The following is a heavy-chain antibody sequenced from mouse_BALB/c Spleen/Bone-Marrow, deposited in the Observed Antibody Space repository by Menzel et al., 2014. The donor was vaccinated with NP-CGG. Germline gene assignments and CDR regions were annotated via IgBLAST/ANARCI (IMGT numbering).Heavy chain of an antibody. V-gene: IGHV1S22*01. Sequence: LQQSGSELVRPGASVKLSCKASGYTFTSYWTHWVKQRHGQGLEWIGNIYPGSGSTNYDEKFKSKGTLTVDTSSSTAYMHLSSLTSEDSAVYYCTRNYGSSYPSWFAYWGQATLVTVSA. CDR2: IYPGSGST. CDR3: TRNYGSSYPSWFAY. CDR1: GYTFTSYW. D-gene: IGHD1-1*01. J-gene: IGHJ3*01.